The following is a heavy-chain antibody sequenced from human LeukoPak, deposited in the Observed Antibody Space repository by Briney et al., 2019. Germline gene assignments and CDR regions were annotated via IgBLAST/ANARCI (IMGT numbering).Heavy chain of an antibody. Sequence: GGSLRLSCATSGFTFSHYGMHWVRQAPGKGLEWVAVIWSDGTNRYYGDPVKGRFTISRDNFQRTVYLQMDSLRAEDTAVYYCAKDAKRGFDYSNSLDKWGQGTLVTVSS. CDR1: GFTFSHYG. CDR3: AKDAKRGFDYSNSLDK. V-gene: IGHV3-33*06. D-gene: IGHD4-11*01. J-gene: IGHJ4*02. CDR2: IWSDGTNR.